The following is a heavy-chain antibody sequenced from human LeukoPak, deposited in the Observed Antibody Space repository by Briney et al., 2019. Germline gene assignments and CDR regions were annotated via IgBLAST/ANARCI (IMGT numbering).Heavy chain of an antibody. CDR2: ISSDGNNK. CDR1: GFTFSSHA. CDR3: AKAPSGYSSTWFDY. Sequence: GGSLRLSCAASGFTFSSHALHWVRQAPGKGLEWVAVISSDGNNKYYADSVKGRFTISRDNSKNTLYLQMNSLRAEDTAVYFCAKAPSGYSSTWFDYWGQGTLVTVSS. V-gene: IGHV3-30*04. D-gene: IGHD6-13*01. J-gene: IGHJ5*01.